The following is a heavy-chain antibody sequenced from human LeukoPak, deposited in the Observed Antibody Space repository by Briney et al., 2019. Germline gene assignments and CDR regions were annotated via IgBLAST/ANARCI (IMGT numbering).Heavy chain of an antibody. Sequence: GGSLRLSCAASGFTFSSYEMNWVRQAPGKGLEWVSYISSSGSTIYYADSVKGRFTISRDNAKNSLYLQMNSLRAEDTAVYYCAKDYYVWGSYRAYYYMDVWGKGTTVTISS. CDR2: ISSSGSTI. V-gene: IGHV3-48*03. D-gene: IGHD3-16*02. CDR1: GFTFSSYE. J-gene: IGHJ6*03. CDR3: AKDYYVWGSYRAYYYMDV.